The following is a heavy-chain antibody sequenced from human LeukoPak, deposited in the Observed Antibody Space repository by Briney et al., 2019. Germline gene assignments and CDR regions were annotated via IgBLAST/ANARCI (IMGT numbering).Heavy chain of an antibody. CDR2: INHSGST. Sequence: KPSETLSLTCAVYGGSFSGYYWSWIRQPPGKGLEWIGEINHSGSTNYNPSLKSRVTISVDTSKNQFSLKLSAVTAADTAVYYCARRTSRGRWFDPWGQGTLVTVSS. CDR1: GGSFSGYY. D-gene: IGHD2-2*01. CDR3: ARRTSRGRWFDP. J-gene: IGHJ5*02. V-gene: IGHV4-34*01.